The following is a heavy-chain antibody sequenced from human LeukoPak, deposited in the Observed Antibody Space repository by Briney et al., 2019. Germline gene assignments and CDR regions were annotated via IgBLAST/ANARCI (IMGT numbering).Heavy chain of an antibody. CDR2: IYSGDNT. Sequence: PGGSLRLSCAASGFSVGTNYMTWVRQAPGKGLEWVSVIYSGDNTYYADSVKGRFTISRDTPKTTLYLQVNSLRAEDTAVYYCARDTGSGYCSGGRCRGAFDIWGQGTMVTVSS. V-gene: IGHV3-53*01. D-gene: IGHD2-15*01. CDR3: ARDTGSGYCSGGRCRGAFDI. J-gene: IGHJ3*02. CDR1: GFSVGTNY.